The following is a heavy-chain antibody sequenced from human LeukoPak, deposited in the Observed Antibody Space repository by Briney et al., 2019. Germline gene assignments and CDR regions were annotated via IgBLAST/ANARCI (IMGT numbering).Heavy chain of an antibody. V-gene: IGHV3-74*01. D-gene: IGHD5-18*01. CDR2: INRDGSRT. CDR1: GFTFSNYS. Sequence: GGSLRLSCAASGFTFSNYSMHWVRQAPGKGLMWVSRINRDGSRTDYADSVKGRFTISRDDAKNTLYLQVNSLRAEDTAVYFCARGGSDTAMAHDYWGQGTLVTVSS. J-gene: IGHJ4*02. CDR3: ARGGSDTAMAHDY.